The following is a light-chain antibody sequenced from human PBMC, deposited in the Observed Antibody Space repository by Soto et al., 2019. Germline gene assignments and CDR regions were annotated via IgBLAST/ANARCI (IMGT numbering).Light chain of an antibody. CDR1: QSVRGNY. CDR3: QQYGSSPPIT. Sequence: EIVLTQSPGTLSLSPGERATLSCRASQSVRGNYLAWYQQKPGQAPGLLIYAATRRATGIPDRFSGSGSGTDFTLAISRLEPEDFAVYACQQYGSSPPITFGQGTRLEIK. J-gene: IGKJ5*01. CDR2: AAT. V-gene: IGKV3-20*01.